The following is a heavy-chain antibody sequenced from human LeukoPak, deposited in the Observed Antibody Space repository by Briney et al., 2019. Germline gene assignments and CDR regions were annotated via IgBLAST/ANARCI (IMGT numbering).Heavy chain of an antibody. Sequence: GGCLRLSCAASGFTFDDYAMHWVRHAPGKGLEWVSGISWNSGSIGYADSVKGRFTISRDNAKNSLYLQMNSRRAEDMALYYGAKGGGGGLDYWGQGTLVTVSS. D-gene: IGHD3-16*01. V-gene: IGHV3-9*03. CDR3: AKGGGGGLDY. J-gene: IGHJ4*02. CDR2: ISWNSGSI. CDR1: GFTFDDYA.